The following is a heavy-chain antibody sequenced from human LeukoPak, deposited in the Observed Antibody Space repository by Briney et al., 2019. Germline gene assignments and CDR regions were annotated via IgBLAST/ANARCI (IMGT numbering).Heavy chain of an antibody. Sequence: GGSLRLSCAASGFTVSSNYMSWVRQAPGKGLEWVSVIYSGGSTYYADSVKGRFTISRDNSKNTLYLQMNSLRAEDTAVYYCARDVYSSGRYLPDYWGQGTLVTVSS. D-gene: IGHD6-19*01. CDR1: GFTVSSNY. V-gene: IGHV3-53*01. J-gene: IGHJ4*02. CDR2: IYSGGST. CDR3: ARDVYSSGRYLPDY.